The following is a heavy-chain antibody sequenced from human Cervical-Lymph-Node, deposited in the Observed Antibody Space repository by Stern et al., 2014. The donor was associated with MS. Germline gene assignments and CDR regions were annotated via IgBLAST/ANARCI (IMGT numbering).Heavy chain of an antibody. CDR3: ARARRDGYNSYYFDY. V-gene: IGHV1-2*06. Sequence: QVQLVQSGAEVKKPGASVKVSCKASGYTFTGYYMHWVRQAPGQGLEWMGRINPNSGGTSYPQKFQGRVTMTRDTSISTAYMELSRLRSDDTAVFYCARARRDGYNSYYFDYWGQGTLVTVSS. J-gene: IGHJ4*02. CDR1: GYTFTGYY. D-gene: IGHD5-24*01. CDR2: INPNSGGT.